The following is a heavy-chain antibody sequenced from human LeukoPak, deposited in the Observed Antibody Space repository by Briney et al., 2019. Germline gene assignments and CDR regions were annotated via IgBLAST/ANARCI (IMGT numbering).Heavy chain of an antibody. V-gene: IGHV4-61*02. CDR1: GGSISSSSYY. CDR3: ARVGDFRWLRNPGLPNDY. CDR2: IYTSGST. D-gene: IGHD3-16*01. Sequence: SETLSLTCTVSGGSISSSSYYWGWIRQPAGKGLEWIGRIYTSGSTNYNPSLKSRVTMSVDTSKNQFSLKLSSVTAADTAVYYCARVGDFRWLRNPGLPNDYWGQGTLVTVSS. J-gene: IGHJ4*02.